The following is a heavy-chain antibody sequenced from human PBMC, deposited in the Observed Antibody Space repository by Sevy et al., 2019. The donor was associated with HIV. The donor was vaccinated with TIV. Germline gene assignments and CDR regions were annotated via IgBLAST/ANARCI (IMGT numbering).Heavy chain of an antibody. D-gene: IGHD4-17*01. CDR2: IHYTGST. J-gene: IGHJ6*02. CDR1: GGSIISGDYY. CDR3: AGDEVDYGDKSYYYGMDV. Sequence: SETLSLTCSVSGGSIISGDYYLSWVRQPPGRGLEWIGYIHYTGSTDYNPSLESRVTISVDTSKNQFTLKLTSVTAADTAVYYCAGDEVDYGDKSYYYGMDVWGRGTTVTVSS. V-gene: IGHV4-30-4*01.